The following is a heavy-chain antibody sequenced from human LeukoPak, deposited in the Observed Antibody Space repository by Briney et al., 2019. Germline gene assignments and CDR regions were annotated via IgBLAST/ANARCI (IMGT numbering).Heavy chain of an antibody. D-gene: IGHD2-2*02. CDR2: INHSGSS. V-gene: IGHV4-39*07. Sequence: KTSETLSLTCTVSGGSISSGSYYCSWILQPPGRGLEWIGEINHSGSSNYNPSLKSRVTISLDTSKNQFSLNLSSVTAADTAVYYCAREGYCSGTSCYNFNYWGQGTLVTVSS. J-gene: IGHJ4*02. CDR3: AREGYCSGTSCYNFNY. CDR1: GGSISSGSYY.